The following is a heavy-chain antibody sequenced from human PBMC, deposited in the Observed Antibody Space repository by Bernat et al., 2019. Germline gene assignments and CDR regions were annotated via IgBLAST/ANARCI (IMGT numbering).Heavy chain of an antibody. V-gene: IGHV4-34*01. CDR2: INHSGST. J-gene: IGHJ1*01. CDR3: ARQHYGDYVMQYFQH. Sequence: QVQLQQWGARLLKPSETLSFTCAVYGGSFSGYYWSWIRQPPGKGLEWIGEINHSGSTNYNPSLKSRVTVSVDTSKNQFTLKLSSVTAADTAVYYGARQHYGDYVMQYFQHWGQGTLVTISS. CDR1: GGSFSGYY. D-gene: IGHD4-17*01.